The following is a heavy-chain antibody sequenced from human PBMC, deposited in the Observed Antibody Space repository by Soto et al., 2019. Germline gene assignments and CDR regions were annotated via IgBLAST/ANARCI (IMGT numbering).Heavy chain of an antibody. CDR1: GVSISDYH. CDR3: ARSGSYRDDDAFDI. CDR2: IFSRGTP. J-gene: IGHJ3*02. V-gene: IGHV4-59*01. D-gene: IGHD1-26*01. Sequence: SETLSLTCTVSGVSISDYHWSWIRQSPGRGLEWIGYIFSRGTPNYNPSLKSRVTISVDTSRNQFSLKLSSVTAADTAVYYCARSGSYRDDDAFDIWGQGTMVTVSS.